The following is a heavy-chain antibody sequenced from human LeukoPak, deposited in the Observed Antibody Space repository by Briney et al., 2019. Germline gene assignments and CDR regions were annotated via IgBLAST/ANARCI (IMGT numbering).Heavy chain of an antibody. Sequence: GSLRLSCAASGFTFSNAWMSWIRQPPGKGLEWIGEINHSGSTNYNPSLKSRVTISVDTSKNQFSLKLSSVTAADTAVYYCARLRLGRNWGQGTLVTVSS. D-gene: IGHD5-12*01. CDR1: GFTFSNAW. V-gene: IGHV4-34*01. CDR2: INHSGST. J-gene: IGHJ4*02. CDR3: ARLRLGRN.